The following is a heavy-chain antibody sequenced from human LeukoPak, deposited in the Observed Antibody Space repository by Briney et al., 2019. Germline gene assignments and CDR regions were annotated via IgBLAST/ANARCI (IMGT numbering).Heavy chain of an antibody. J-gene: IGHJ4*02. D-gene: IGHD6-19*01. V-gene: IGHV4-39*01. CDR3: ARRSQWLAPIDY. CDR1: GGSISSSSYY. CDR2: IYYSGST. Sequence: KPSETLSLTCTVSGGSISSSSYYWGWIRQPPGKGLEWIGSIYYSGSTYYNPSLKSRVTISVDTSKNQFSLKLSSVTAADTAVYYCARRSQWLAPIDYWGQGTLVTVSS.